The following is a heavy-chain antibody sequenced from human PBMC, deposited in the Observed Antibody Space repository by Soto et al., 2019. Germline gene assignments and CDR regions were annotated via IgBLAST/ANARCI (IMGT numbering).Heavy chain of an antibody. D-gene: IGHD3-10*01. Sequence: SSETLSLTCTVSGGSVSSGSYYWSWIRQPPGKGLEWPGYIYYSGSTNYNPSLKSRVTISVDTSKNQFSLKLSSVNAADTAVYYCARALWFGKYYYGMDVWGQGTTVTVSS. J-gene: IGHJ6*02. CDR3: ARALWFGKYYYGMDV. V-gene: IGHV4-61*01. CDR2: IYYSGST. CDR1: GGSVSSGSYY.